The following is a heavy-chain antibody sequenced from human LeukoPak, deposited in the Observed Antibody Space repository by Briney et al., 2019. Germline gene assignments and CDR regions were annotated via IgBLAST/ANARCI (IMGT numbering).Heavy chain of an antibody. V-gene: IGHV4-34*01. Sequence: SETLSLTCAVYGGSFSGYYWSWIRQPPGKGLEWIGEINHSGSTNYNPSLKSRVTISVDTSKNQFSLKLSSVTAADTAVYYCARAPRGWTIVGAAHCFDPWGQGTLVTVSS. J-gene: IGHJ5*02. D-gene: IGHD1-26*01. CDR3: ARAPRGWTIVGAAHCFDP. CDR2: INHSGST. CDR1: GGSFSGYY.